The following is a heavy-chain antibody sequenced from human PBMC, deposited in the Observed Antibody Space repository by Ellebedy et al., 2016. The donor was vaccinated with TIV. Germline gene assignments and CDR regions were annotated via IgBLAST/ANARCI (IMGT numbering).Heavy chain of an antibody. CDR2: INPNSGST. CDR1: GYTFTDYY. CDR3: TRDLTNIVSGDY. D-gene: IGHD5/OR15-5a*01. J-gene: IGHJ4*02. V-gene: IGHV1-2*02. Sequence: AASVKVSCKTSGYTFTDYYIHWVRQAPGQGLEWMAWINPNSGSTNYAQKFQGRVTVTRDTSTSTAFLELSRLRSDDTAVYYCTRDLTNIVSGDYWGQGTLVTVSS.